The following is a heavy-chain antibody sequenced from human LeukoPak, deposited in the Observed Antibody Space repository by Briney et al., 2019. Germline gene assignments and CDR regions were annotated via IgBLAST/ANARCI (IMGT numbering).Heavy chain of an antibody. D-gene: IGHD5-24*01. CDR1: GGTFSSYA. CDR2: IIPIFGTA. Sequence: SVKVSCKASGGTFSSYAISWVRQAPGQGLEWMGGIIPIFGTANYAQKFQGRVTITTDESTSTAYMELSSLRSEDTAVYYCARDLAGDGYNYEGYWGQGTLVTVSS. CDR3: ARDLAGDGYNYEGY. J-gene: IGHJ4*02. V-gene: IGHV1-69*05.